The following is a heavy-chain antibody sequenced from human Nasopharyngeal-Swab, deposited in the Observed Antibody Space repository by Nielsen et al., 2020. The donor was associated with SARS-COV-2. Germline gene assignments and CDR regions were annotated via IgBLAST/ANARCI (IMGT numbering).Heavy chain of an antibody. CDR3: ARGGNCSGGSCYSKWRSIWYFDL. CDR1: GGSFSAYY. J-gene: IGHJ2*01. Sequence: SETLSLTCAVYGGSFSAYYWSWIRQPPGKGLEWIGEINHSGSTNYNPPLKSRVTISIDTSKNQFSLKLSSVTAADTAVYYCARGGNCSGGSCYSKWRSIWYFDLWGRGTLVTVSS. V-gene: IGHV4-34*01. CDR2: INHSGST. D-gene: IGHD2-15*01.